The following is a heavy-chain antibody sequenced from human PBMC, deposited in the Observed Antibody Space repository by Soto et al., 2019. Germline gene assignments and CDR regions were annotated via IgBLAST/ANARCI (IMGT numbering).Heavy chain of an antibody. D-gene: IGHD3-3*01. CDR2: ILSDGGTK. Sequence: EVQLLESGGGLVQPGGSLRLSCAASGFTFAGYAMNWVRQAPGRGLEWVAGILSDGGTKYYADPLKGRFTISRDNSKNILYLQMSSLRADDTALYYCAKDFRPDGKYDLDYWGQGTPVVVSS. CDR1: GFTFAGYA. J-gene: IGHJ4*02. CDR3: AKDFRPDGKYDLDY. V-gene: IGHV3-23*01.